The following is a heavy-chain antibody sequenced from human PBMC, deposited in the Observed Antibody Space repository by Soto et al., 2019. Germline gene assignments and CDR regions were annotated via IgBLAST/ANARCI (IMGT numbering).Heavy chain of an antibody. CDR2: MSYIGSV. D-gene: IGHD6-19*01. Sequence: QVLLQESGPGLVQPSGTLSLSCVVSGVSIGSNYYWGWVRQPPGKGPEWLGDMSYIGSVNYNPSLKSRVTISMDKSHNQFSLKRNAVTAADTAVYYCARSLGWYEIDYWGQGTLVIVSS. CDR3: ARSLGWYEIDY. V-gene: IGHV4-4*02. J-gene: IGHJ4*02. CDR1: GVSIGSNYY.